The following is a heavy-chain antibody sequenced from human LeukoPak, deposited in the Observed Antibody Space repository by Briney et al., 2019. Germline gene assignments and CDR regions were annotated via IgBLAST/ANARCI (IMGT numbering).Heavy chain of an antibody. CDR1: GFTFSSYS. Sequence: GGSLRLSCAASGFTFSSYSMNWVRQAPGKGLEWVSYISSSSSTIYYADSVKGRFTISRDNAKNSLYLQMNSLRAEDMAVYYCARDNGIVGATFDYWGQGTLVTVSS. CDR2: ISSSSSTI. J-gene: IGHJ4*02. CDR3: ARDNGIVGATFDY. D-gene: IGHD1-26*01. V-gene: IGHV3-48*01.